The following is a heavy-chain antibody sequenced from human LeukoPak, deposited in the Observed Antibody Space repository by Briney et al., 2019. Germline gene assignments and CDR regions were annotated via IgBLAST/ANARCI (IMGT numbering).Heavy chain of an antibody. CDR1: EYSFASYW. CDR3: ARRDSSNTRCYGYYFDY. CDR2: IYPGDSDT. V-gene: IGHV5-51*01. J-gene: IGHJ4*02. D-gene: IGHD2-2*01. Sequence: GESLKVSCKGSEYSFASYWIGWVRQMPGKGLEWMGVIYPGDSDTRYSPSFQGQVTISADKSINTAYLQWGSLKASDTAMYYCARRDSSNTRCYGYYFDYWGQGTLVTVSS.